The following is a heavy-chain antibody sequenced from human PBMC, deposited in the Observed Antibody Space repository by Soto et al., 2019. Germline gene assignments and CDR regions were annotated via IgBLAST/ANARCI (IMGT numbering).Heavy chain of an antibody. Sequence: EVQLVESGEGLVQPGGSLRLSCEASGFTFSSYAMHWVRQAPGKGLEYVSAISGSGGSTYYADSVKGRFTISRDNSKNTLYLQMNSLRAEDTAVYYCAKDLGVTTSFDYWGQGTLVTVSS. J-gene: IGHJ4*02. CDR2: ISGSGGST. V-gene: IGHV3-23*04. CDR1: GFTFSSYA. D-gene: IGHD3-16*01. CDR3: AKDLGVTTSFDY.